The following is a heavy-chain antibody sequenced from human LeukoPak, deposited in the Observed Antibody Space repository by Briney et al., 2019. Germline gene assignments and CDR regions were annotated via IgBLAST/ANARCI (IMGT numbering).Heavy chain of an antibody. Sequence: PSETLSLTCAVYGGSLSGYSWSWIRQPPGKGREWIGEIKNRGSTTYNPSLKSRVTRSVATSKNQFSLKLSSVTAAAPAVYYLARSINVGVPAAMCYYYYGMDVWGQGTTVTVSS. D-gene: IGHD2-2*01. J-gene: IGHJ6*02. CDR3: ARSINVGVPAAMCYYYYGMDV. V-gene: IGHV4-34*01. CDR2: IKNRGST. CDR1: GGSLSGYS.